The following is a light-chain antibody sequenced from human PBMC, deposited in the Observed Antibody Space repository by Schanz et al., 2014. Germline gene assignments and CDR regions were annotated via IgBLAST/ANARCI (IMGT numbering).Light chain of an antibody. V-gene: IGLV3-1*01. CDR2: QDT. J-gene: IGLJ2*01. CDR1: KLGDKY. CDR3: QAWDSSTSLV. Sequence: SYELTQPPSVSVSPGQTASITCSGDKLGDKYACWYQQRPGQSPVLVIYQDTKRPSGIPERFSGSNSGNTATLTISGTQAMDEADYYCQAWDSSTSLVFGGGTKLTVV.